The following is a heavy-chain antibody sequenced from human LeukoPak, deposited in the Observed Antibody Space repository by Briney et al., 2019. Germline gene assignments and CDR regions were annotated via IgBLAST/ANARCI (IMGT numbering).Heavy chain of an antibody. J-gene: IGHJ4*02. D-gene: IGHD3-22*01. Sequence: SETLSLTCTVSGGSISSSSYYWGWIRQPPGKGLEWIGSIYYSGSTYYNPSLKSRVTISVDTSKNQFSLKLSSVTAADTAVYYCARDNYYDSSAPSGVWGQGTLVTVSS. CDR2: IYYSGST. CDR3: ARDNYYDSSAPSGV. V-gene: IGHV4-39*07. CDR1: GGSISSSSYY.